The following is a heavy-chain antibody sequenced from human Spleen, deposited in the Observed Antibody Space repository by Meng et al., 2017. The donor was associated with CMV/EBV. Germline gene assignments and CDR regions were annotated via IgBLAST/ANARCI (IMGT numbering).Heavy chain of an antibody. CDR2: ISAYNGNT. D-gene: IGHD4-17*01. Sequence: ASVKVSCKASCYTFTSYGISWVRQGPGQGLEWMGWISAYNGNTNSAQKLQGRVTMTTDTSTSTAYMELRSLRSDHTGVYYCARVHGDYPFYYYGMDVWGQGTTVTVSS. V-gene: IGHV1-18*01. J-gene: IGHJ6*02. CDR1: CYTFTSYG. CDR3: ARVHGDYPFYYYGMDV.